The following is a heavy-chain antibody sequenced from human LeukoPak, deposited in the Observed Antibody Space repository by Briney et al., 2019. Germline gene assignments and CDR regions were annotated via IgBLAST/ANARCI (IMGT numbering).Heavy chain of an antibody. CDR2: ISAYNGNT. D-gene: IGHD2-8*01. CDR1: GYTFTNYD. V-gene: IGHV1-18*01. CDR3: ARGAYCTNGVCYPSAEYFQH. J-gene: IGHJ1*01. Sequence: ASVKVSCKASGYTFTNYDINWVRQAPGQGLEWMGWISAYNGNTNYAQKLQGRVTMTTDTSTSTAYMELRSLRSDDTAVYYCARGAYCTNGVCYPSAEYFQHRGQGTLVTVSS.